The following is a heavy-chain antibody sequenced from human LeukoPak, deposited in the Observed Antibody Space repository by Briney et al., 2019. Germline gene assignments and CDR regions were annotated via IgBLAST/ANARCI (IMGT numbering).Heavy chain of an antibody. CDR1: GFTFSSYW. CDR2: IKQDGSEK. J-gene: IGHJ6*03. D-gene: IGHD6-6*01. V-gene: IGHV3-7*01. CDR3: ARDSPPARPYYYYYYMDV. Sequence: GGSLRLSCAASGFTFSSYWMSWVRQAPGKGLEWVANIKQDGSEKYYVDSVKGRFTISRDNAKNSLYLQMNSLRAEDTAVYYCARDSPPARPYYYYYYMDVWGKGTTVTVSS.